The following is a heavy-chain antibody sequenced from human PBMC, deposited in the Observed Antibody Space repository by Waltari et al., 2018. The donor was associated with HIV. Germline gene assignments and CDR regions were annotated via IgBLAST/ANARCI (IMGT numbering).Heavy chain of an antibody. D-gene: IGHD3-10*01. V-gene: IGHV3-7*04. CDR2: IKQDGSEK. J-gene: IGHJ4*02. CDR3: GRGGFYGWGSRVN. Sequence: EVQLVESGGGLVQPGGSLRLSCAASGFTFSSYWMSWVRQAPGKGLEWVANIKQDGSEKYYVDSVNGRFTISRDNAENSLYLQMNSLRAEDRAVYYGGRGGFYGWGSRVNWGQGTLVTVSS. CDR1: GFTFSSYW.